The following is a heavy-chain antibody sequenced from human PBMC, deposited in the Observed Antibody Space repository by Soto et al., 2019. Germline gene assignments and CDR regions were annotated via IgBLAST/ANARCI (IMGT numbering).Heavy chain of an antibody. CDR1: GGSISSSSYY. CDR2: IYYSGST. D-gene: IGHD2-2*01. CDR3: ARLVGGRGYYYYYGMDV. Sequence: PSETLSLTCTVSGGSISSSSYYWGWIRQPPGKGLEWIGSIYYSGSTYYNPSLKSRVTISVDTSKNQFSLKLSSVTAADTAVYYCARLVGGRGYYYYYGMDVWGQGTTVT. V-gene: IGHV4-39*01. J-gene: IGHJ6*02.